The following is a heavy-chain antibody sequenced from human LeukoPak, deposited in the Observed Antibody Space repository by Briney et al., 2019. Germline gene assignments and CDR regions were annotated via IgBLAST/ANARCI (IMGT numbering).Heavy chain of an antibody. CDR3: ARGPYSYDSSGAFDI. CDR2: IYHSGST. Sequence: SETLSLTCAVSGGSISSSNWWNWVRQPPGKGLEWIGEIYHSGSTNYNPSLKSRVTISVDTSKNQFSLKLSSVTAADTAAYFCARGPYSYDSSGAFDIWGQGTMVTVSS. J-gene: IGHJ3*02. D-gene: IGHD3-22*01. CDR1: GGSISSSNW. V-gene: IGHV4-4*02.